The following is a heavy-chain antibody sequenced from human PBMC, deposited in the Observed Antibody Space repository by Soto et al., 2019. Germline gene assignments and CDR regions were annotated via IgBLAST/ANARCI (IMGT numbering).Heavy chain of an antibody. J-gene: IGHJ6*02. CDR2: IYYSGST. CDR3: ARNIGGYSYGTPYYGMDV. CDR1: GGSVSSGSYY. D-gene: IGHD5-18*01. V-gene: IGHV4-61*01. Sequence: SETLSLTCTFSGGSVSSGSYYWSWIRQPPGKGLEWIGYIYYSGSTNYNPSLKSRVTISVDTSKNQFSLKLSSVTAADTAVYYCARNIGGYSYGTPYYGMDVWGQGTTVTVSS.